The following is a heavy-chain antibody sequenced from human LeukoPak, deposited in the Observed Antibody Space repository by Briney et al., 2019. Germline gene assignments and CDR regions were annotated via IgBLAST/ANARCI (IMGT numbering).Heavy chain of an antibody. CDR1: GGTFSSYA. D-gene: IGHD6-19*01. CDR2: IIPIFATA. CDR3: ARDLGEYSSGWYPLGY. Sequence: SVKVSCKASGGTFSSYAISWVRQAPGQGLEWMGGIIPIFATANYAQKFQGRVTITADESTSTAYMELSSLRSEDTAVYYCARDLGEYSSGWYPLGYWGQGTLVTVSS. V-gene: IGHV1-69*13. J-gene: IGHJ4*02.